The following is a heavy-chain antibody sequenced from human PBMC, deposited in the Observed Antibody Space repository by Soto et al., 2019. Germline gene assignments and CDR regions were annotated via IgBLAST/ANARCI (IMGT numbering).Heavy chain of an antibody. J-gene: IGHJ5*02. Sequence: SETLSLTCTVSGGSISSYYWSWIRQPPGKGLEWIGYIYYSGSTNYNPSLKSRVTISVDTSKNQFSLKLPSVTAADTAVYYCAKVNDFWTGYYSTNWFDPWGQGTLLTVSS. V-gene: IGHV4-59*01. CDR1: GGSISSYY. CDR2: IYYSGST. CDR3: AKVNDFWTGYYSTNWFDP. D-gene: IGHD3-3*01.